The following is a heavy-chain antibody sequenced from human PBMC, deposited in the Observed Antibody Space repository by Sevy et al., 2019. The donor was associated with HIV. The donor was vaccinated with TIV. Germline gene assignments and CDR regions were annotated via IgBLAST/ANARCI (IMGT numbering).Heavy chain of an antibody. J-gene: IGHJ4*02. D-gene: IGHD3-22*01. CDR3: ARGTGLLVRGAYYFDY. CDR1: VFTFSTYY. CDR2: ISSGGDTI. Sequence: GGSLRLSCATSVFTFSTYYMNWVRQAPGKGLEWVSSISSGGDTISYAEPVRGRFTISRDNAKSSLYLQMNSLRDEDTAVYYCARGTGLLVRGAYYFDYWGQGSLVTVSS. V-gene: IGHV3-48*02.